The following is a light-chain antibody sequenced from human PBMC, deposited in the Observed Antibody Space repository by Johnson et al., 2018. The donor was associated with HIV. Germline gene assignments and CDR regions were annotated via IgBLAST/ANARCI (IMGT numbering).Light chain of an antibody. J-gene: IGLJ1*01. CDR3: GTWDSGLSVYV. CDR1: TSNIGSNS. V-gene: IGLV1-51*01. Sequence: QAVLTQPPSVSAAPGQKVTISCSGNTSNIGSNSVSWYQHLPGIAPKLLVYDRNKRPSGIPDRFSGSKSGTSATLGITGLQTGDEADYYCGTWDSGLSVYVFGTGTKGTVL. CDR2: DRN.